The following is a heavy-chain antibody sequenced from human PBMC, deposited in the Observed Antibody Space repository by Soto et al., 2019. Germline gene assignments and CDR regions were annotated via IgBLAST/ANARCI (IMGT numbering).Heavy chain of an antibody. CDR2: IYPGDSDT. Sequence: EVQLVQSGAEVKKPGESLKISCKGSGYSFTSYWIGWVRQMPGKGLEWMGIIYPGDSDTRYSPPFQGQVTISADKSISTAYLQWSRLKASDTAMYYCARTLAAGKYYYGVDVWGQGTTITVSS. CDR1: GYSFTSYW. V-gene: IGHV5-51*01. D-gene: IGHD6-13*01. CDR3: ARTLAAGKYYYGVDV. J-gene: IGHJ6*02.